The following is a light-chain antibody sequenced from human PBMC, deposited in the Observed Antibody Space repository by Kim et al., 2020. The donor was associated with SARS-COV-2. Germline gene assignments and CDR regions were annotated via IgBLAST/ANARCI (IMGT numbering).Light chain of an antibody. V-gene: IGKV4-1*01. CDR1: RSVLSNSNNQHS. J-gene: IGKJ2*01. CDR2: GAS. CDR3: HQYYTAPDT. Sequence: RATIKCKASRSVLSNSNNQHSVAWYQHKPTQPPKLLIYGASTREAGVPDRFTGSGSGTDFTLTITSLQAEDVAVYYCHQYYTAPDTFGQGTKLEI.